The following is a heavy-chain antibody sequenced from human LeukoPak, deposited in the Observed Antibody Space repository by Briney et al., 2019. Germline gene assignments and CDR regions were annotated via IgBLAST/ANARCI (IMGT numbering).Heavy chain of an antibody. CDR1: GFPFSTSA. V-gene: IGHV3-48*02. Sequence: GGSLRLSCAASGFPFSTSATGWVRQAPGKGLEWVAYIRSSGSPIYYADSVKGRFTISRDKAKNSLYLQMNSLRDEDTAVYYCVRDPDALDFWGQGTPVTVSS. CDR3: VRDPDALDF. J-gene: IGHJ4*02. CDR2: IRSSGSPI.